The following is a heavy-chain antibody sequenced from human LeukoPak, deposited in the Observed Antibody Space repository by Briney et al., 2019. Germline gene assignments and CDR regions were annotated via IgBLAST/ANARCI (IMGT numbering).Heavy chain of an antibody. CDR2: ISAYNGNT. V-gene: IGHV1-18*01. CDR1: GYTFTSYG. CDR3: ARARRYFDWLSPPDY. J-gene: IGHJ4*02. D-gene: IGHD3-9*01. Sequence: ASVKVSCKASGYTFTSYGISWVRQAPGQGLEWMGWISAYNGNTNYAQKLQGRVTMTTDTSTSTAYMELRSLRSDDTAVYYCARARRYFDWLSPPDYWGQGTLVTVSS.